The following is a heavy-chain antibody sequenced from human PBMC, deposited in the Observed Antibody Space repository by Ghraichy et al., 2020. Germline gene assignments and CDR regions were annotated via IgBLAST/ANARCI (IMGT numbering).Heavy chain of an antibody. V-gene: IGHV4-30-2*01. CDR1: GGSISSGGYS. CDR3: ARGHYYGSGSYRNWFDP. J-gene: IGHJ5*02. D-gene: IGHD3-10*01. Sequence: SQTLSLTCAVSGGSISSGGYSWSWIRQPPGKSLEWIGYIYHSGRTYYNPSLKSRVTISVDRSKNQFSLKLSSVTAADKAVYYCARGHYYGSGSYRNWFDPWGQGTLVTVSS. CDR2: IYHSGRT.